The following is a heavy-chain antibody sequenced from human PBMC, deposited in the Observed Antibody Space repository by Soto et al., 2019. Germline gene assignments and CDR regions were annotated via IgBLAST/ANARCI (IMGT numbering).Heavy chain of an antibody. V-gene: IGHV3-30*18. Sequence: QVELVESAGGVVQPGRSLRLSCAASGFAFNNYGMHWVRQAPDKGLEWVAIISPDGSKTYYADSVMGRFTISRDNSKDPLYVQITTLTAEDTAVYYCTKGPARTIFGVVNTPIDCWGQGTLGTVS. D-gene: IGHD3-3*01. CDR2: ISPDGSKT. CDR1: GFAFNNYG. CDR3: TKGPARTIFGVVNTPIDC. J-gene: IGHJ4*02.